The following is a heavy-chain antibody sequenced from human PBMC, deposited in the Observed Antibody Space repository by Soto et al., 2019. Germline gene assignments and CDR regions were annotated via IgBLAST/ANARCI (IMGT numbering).Heavy chain of an antibody. Sequence: QVQLVESGGGVVQPGRSLRLSCAASGFTFSSYGMHWVRQAPGKGLEWVAVIWYDGSNKYYADSVKGRFTISRDNSKNTLYLPMNSLRAEDRAVYYGERGGSGGAMDVWGLGTTVTVSS. V-gene: IGHV3-33*01. CDR2: IWYDGSNK. D-gene: IGHD6-19*01. CDR3: ERGGSGGAMDV. CDR1: GFTFSSYG. J-gene: IGHJ6*02.